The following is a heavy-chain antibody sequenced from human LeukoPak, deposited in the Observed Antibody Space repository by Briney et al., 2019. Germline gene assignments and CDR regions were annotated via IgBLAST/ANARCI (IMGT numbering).Heavy chain of an antibody. CDR2: INPNSGGT. Sequence: ASVKVSCKASGYTFTGYYMHWVRQAPGQGLEWMGWINPNSGGTNYAQKFQGRVTMTRDTSTSTAYMELSRLRSDDTAVYYCARDDPSVVAAWGYFDYWGQGTLVTVSS. V-gene: IGHV1-2*02. J-gene: IGHJ4*02. CDR1: GYTFTGYY. D-gene: IGHD2-15*01. CDR3: ARDDPSVVAAWGYFDY.